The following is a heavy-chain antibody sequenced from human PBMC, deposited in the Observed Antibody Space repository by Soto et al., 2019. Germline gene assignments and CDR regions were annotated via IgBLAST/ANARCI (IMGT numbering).Heavy chain of an antibody. Sequence: EVQLVESGGGMVMPGGSLRLSCAASGFTFSDAWMTWIRQAPGKGLQCVGRIKRKIDGETTDYAAPVKGRFIISRDDSKNTLYLQMNSLKVEDTAMYYCVTDRGGGMDVWGQGTTVTVSS. D-gene: IGHD3-10*01. CDR3: VTDRGGGMDV. J-gene: IGHJ6*01. CDR2: IKRKIDGETT. V-gene: IGHV3-15*01. CDR1: GFTFSDAW.